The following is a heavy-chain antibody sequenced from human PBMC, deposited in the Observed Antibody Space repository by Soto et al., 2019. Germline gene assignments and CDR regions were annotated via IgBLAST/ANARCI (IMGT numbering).Heavy chain of an antibody. D-gene: IGHD2-15*01. V-gene: IGHV1-69*12. Sequence: QVQLVQSGAEVKKPGSSVKVSCKASGGTFSSYAISWVRQAPGQGLEWMGGIIPIFGTANYAQKFQGRVTITADESTSTAYMELSSLRSEDTAVYYCARKRRYCSGGSCYPYYFDYWGQGTLVTVSS. CDR3: ARKRRYCSGGSCYPYYFDY. J-gene: IGHJ4*02. CDR1: GGTFSSYA. CDR2: IIPIFGTA.